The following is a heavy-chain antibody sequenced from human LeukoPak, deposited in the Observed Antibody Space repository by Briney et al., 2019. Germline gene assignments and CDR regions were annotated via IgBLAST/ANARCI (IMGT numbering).Heavy chain of an antibody. V-gene: IGHV3-30-3*01. J-gene: IGHJ4*02. CDR3: ARGGHSSSWYMDDY. Sequence: PGGSLRLSCAASGFVFSSRAIHWVRPAPGKGLEWVAVVSDDGGNKYYADAVKGRFPISRDNSRNTVFLQIHSLGAEDAAVYYCARGGHSSSWYMDDYWGQGTLVTVSS. D-gene: IGHD6-13*01. CDR1: GFVFSSRA. CDR2: VSDDGGNK.